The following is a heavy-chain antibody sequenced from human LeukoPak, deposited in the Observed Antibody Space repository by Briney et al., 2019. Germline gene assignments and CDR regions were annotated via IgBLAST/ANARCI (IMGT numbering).Heavy chain of an antibody. Sequence: PSETLSLTCTVSGGSISSRNYYWGWIRQPPGKGLEWIGTSYYSGSTYYNPSLKSRVTISVDTSKNQFFLKLSSVTAADTAVYYCARDLYDFWSGFVHWGLGTLVTVS. J-gene: IGHJ4*02. D-gene: IGHD3-3*01. CDR3: ARDLYDFWSGFVH. V-gene: IGHV4-39*07. CDR2: SYYSGST. CDR1: GGSISSRNYY.